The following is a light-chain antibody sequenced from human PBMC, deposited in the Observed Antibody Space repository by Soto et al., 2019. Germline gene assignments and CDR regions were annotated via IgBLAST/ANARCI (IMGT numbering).Light chain of an antibody. CDR1: QSVSSSY. Sequence: ARQSVSSSYLAWYQQKPGQAPRLLIYGASSRATGIPDRFSGSGSGTDFTLTISRLEPEDFAVYYCQQYGSSRTFGQGTKVDIK. V-gene: IGKV3-20*01. CDR2: GAS. CDR3: QQYGSSRT. J-gene: IGKJ1*01.